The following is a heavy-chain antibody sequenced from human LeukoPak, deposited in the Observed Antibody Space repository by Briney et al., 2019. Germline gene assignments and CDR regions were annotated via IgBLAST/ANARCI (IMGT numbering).Heavy chain of an antibody. CDR3: AKEEWELLNPTQ. CDR1: GFTVSSNY. V-gene: IGHV3-53*01. J-gene: IGHJ4*02. Sequence: GGSLRLSCAASGFTVSSNYMSWVRQAPGKGLEWVSVIYSDGRTYYADSVKGRFTISRDNSKNTLYLETNSLRAEDTAVYYCAKEEWELLNPTQWGQGTLVTVSS. CDR2: IYSDGRT. D-gene: IGHD1-26*01.